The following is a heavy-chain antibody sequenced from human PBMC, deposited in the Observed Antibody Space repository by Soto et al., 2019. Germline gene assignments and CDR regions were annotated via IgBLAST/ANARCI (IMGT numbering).Heavy chain of an antibody. V-gene: IGHV1-8*01. CDR1: GYTFTNYD. Sequence: QVQLVQSGAEVKKPGASVKVSCKASGYTFTNYDINWVRQATGQGLEWMGWMNPNSGNTGYAQKFQGRVTMTRNTSISTAYMELSSLRSEDTAVYYCAKVVRVNTGYSSGWSVGYYFDYWGQGTLVTVSS. J-gene: IGHJ4*02. CDR3: AKVVRVNTGYSSGWSVGYYFDY. D-gene: IGHD6-19*01. CDR2: MNPNSGNT.